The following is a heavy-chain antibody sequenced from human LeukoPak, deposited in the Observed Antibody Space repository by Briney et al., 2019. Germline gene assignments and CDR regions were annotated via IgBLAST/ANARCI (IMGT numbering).Heavy chain of an antibody. CDR1: GYTFTSYG. CDR2: ISTYNGNT. V-gene: IGHV1-18*01. D-gene: IGHD5-24*01. Sequence: ASVKVSCKASGYTFTSYGISWVRQAPGQGLEWMGWISTYNGNTKYAQNLQGRVTMTTDTSTSTAYMELRSLRSDDTAVYYCAREGDGYIYGDFDCWGQGTLVTVSS. J-gene: IGHJ4*02. CDR3: AREGDGYIYGDFDC.